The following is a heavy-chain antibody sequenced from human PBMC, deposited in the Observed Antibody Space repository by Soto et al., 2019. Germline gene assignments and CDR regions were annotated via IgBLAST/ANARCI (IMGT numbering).Heavy chain of an antibody. CDR3: ARSHYYDILTGYYPVSDDAFDI. J-gene: IGHJ3*02. D-gene: IGHD3-9*01. CDR1: GYTFTSYG. CDR2: ISAYNGNT. V-gene: IGHV1-18*01. Sequence: QVQLVQSGAEVKKPGASVKVSCKASGYTFTSYGISWVRQAPGQGLEWMGWISAYNGNTNYAQKLQGRVTMTPDTSTSTAYMELRSLRSDDTAVYYCARSHYYDILTGYYPVSDDAFDIWGQGTMVTVSS.